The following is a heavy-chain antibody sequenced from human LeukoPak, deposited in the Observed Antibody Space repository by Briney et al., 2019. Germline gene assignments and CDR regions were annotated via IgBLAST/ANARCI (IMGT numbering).Heavy chain of an antibody. J-gene: IGHJ2*01. Sequence: GGSLRLSCAASGFIVSTYYMTWVRQAPGKGLEWVSVIYSGGRTKYADSVKGRSTISRDNSKNTVSLQINNLRAEDTALYYCAGGGSTWDWYFDLWGRGTLVTVSS. D-gene: IGHD2-2*01. CDR3: AGGGSTWDWYFDL. CDR1: GFIVSTYY. CDR2: IYSGGRT. V-gene: IGHV3-53*01.